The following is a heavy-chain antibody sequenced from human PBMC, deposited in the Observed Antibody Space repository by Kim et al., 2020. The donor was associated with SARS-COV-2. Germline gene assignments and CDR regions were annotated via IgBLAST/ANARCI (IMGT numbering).Heavy chain of an antibody. J-gene: IGHJ6*02. CDR2: INHSGST. D-gene: IGHD3-10*01. V-gene: IGHV4-34*01. CDR1: GGSFSGYY. Sequence: SETLSLTCAVYGGSFSGYYWSWIRQPPGKGLEWIGEINHSGSTNYNPSLKSRVTISVDTSKNQFSLKLSSVTAADTAVYYCARGDSGSYYYYYYGMDVWGQGTTVTVSS. CDR3: ARGDSGSYYYYYYGMDV.